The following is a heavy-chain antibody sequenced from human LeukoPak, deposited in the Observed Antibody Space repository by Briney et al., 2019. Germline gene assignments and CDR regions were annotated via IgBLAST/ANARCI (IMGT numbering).Heavy chain of an antibody. V-gene: IGHV3-7*03. CDR3: AKGASSGYYYGGIDY. J-gene: IGHJ4*02. Sequence: GGSLRLSCAASGFTFSSYWMSWVRQAPGKGLEWVANINRDGSEKYYVDSVKGRFTISRDNAKNSLYLQMNSLRAEDTAVYYCAKGASSGYYYGGIDYWGQGTLVTVSS. D-gene: IGHD3-22*01. CDR2: INRDGSEK. CDR1: GFTFSSYW.